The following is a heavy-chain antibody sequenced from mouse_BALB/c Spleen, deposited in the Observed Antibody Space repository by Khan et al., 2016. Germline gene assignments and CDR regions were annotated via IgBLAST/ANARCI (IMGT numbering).Heavy chain of an antibody. D-gene: IGHD2-1*01. Sequence: EVQLVESGGGLVQPKGSLKLSCAASGFTFNTYALNWVRQAPGKGLEWVARIRSKSNNYATYYADSVKDRFTISRDDSQSMLYLQMNNLKTEDTAMYYYVRHRGNYEAWFAYWGQGTLVTVSA. J-gene: IGHJ3*01. V-gene: IGHV10-1*02. CDR3: VRHRGNYEAWFAY. CDR1: GFTFNTYA. CDR2: IRSKSNNYAT.